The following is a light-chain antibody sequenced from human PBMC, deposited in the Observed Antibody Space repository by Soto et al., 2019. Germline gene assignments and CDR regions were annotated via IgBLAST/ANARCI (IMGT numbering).Light chain of an antibody. CDR3: HQSGDSPT. V-gene: IGKV1-8*01. J-gene: IGKJ1*01. Sequence: AIRMTQSPSSLSASTGDRVTITCRASQGISSYLAWYQQKPGKAPKLLIYAASTLQSGVPSRFSGSGSGTDFTLTISRLEPEDFAVYYCHQSGDSPTFGQGTKVDI. CDR1: QGISSY. CDR2: AAS.